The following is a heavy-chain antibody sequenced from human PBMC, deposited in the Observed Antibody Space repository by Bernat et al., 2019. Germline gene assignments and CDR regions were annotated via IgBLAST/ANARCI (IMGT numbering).Heavy chain of an antibody. J-gene: IGHJ4*02. D-gene: IGHD3-10*01. V-gene: IGHV4-34*01. Sequence: QVQLQQWGAGLLKPSETLSLTCAVYGGSFSGYYWSWIRQPPGKGLEWIGEINRSGSTNYNPSLKSRVTISVDTSKNQFSLKLSSVTAADTAVYYCARGGFFDYWGQGTLVTVSS. CDR2: INRSGST. CDR1: GGSFSGYY. CDR3: ARGGFFDY.